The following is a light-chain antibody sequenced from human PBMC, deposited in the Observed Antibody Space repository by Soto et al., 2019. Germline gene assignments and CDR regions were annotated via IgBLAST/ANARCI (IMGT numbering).Light chain of an antibody. CDR3: QQYNSYPYT. J-gene: IGKJ2*01. CDR2: KVS. CDR1: ESIATW. V-gene: IGKV1-5*03. Sequence: DIQMSQSPSTLSASVGDRVTITCRASESIATWLAWFQQKPGKAPTVLIYKVSTLGSGVPSRFSGSQSGTEFTLTINSLQPDDFATYYCQQYNSYPYTFGQGTKVEIK.